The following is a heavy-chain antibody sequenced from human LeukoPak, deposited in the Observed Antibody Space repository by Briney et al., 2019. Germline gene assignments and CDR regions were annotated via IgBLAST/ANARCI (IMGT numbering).Heavy chain of an antibody. CDR2: IYYSGST. CDR1: GVSISSYY. V-gene: IGHV4-59*01. CDR3: ARSGSYGSGSYSPFDY. J-gene: IGHJ4*02. D-gene: IGHD3-10*01. Sequence: SETLSLTCTVSGVSISSYYWSWIRQPPGKGLEWIGYIYYSGSTNYNPSLKSRVTMSVDTSKNQFSLKLSSVTAADTAVYYCARSGSYGSGSYSPFDYWGQGTLVTVSS.